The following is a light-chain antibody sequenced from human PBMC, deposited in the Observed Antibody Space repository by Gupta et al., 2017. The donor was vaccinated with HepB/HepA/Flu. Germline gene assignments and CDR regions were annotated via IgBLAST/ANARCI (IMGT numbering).Light chain of an antibody. CDR3: SSYISSNTPVI. V-gene: IGLV2-14*03. CDR2: DVS. Sequence: QSALTQPASVSGSPGQSITISCTGTSSDVGGYNFVSWYQQHPGKAPKLMIYDVSNRPSGVSNRFSGSKSGNTASLNISGLQAEDEADYYCSSYISSNTPVIFGGGTKVTVL. CDR1: SSDVGGYNF. J-gene: IGLJ2*01.